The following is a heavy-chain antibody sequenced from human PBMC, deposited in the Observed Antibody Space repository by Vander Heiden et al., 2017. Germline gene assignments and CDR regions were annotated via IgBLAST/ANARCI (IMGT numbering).Heavy chain of an antibody. V-gene: IGHV3-23*01. CDR1: GVTSINHL. CDR2: ITGGGVTT. J-gene: IGHJ6*02. Sequence: VQMFASGGDLVQRGGSLRLSCAGSGVTSINHLMIWVRTSRGKGLEWVSAITGGGVTTYYADSVRSRFTISRDNSINTLYLQMNSLRGEDTAVYYCARAPAIAGRSYFYYGMEVWGQGTTVNV. CDR3: ARAPAIAGRSYFYYGMEV. D-gene: IGHD6-6*01.